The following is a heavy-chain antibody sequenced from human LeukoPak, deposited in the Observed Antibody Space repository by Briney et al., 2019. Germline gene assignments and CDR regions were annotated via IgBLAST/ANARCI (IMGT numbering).Heavy chain of an antibody. Sequence: PSETLSLTCTVSGGSIGSSSYYWGWIRQPPGKGLEWIGSVYYSGSTYYNPSLKSRVTISVDTSKNQFPLKLSSVTAADTAVYYCARHQTHGSGSFDPWGQGTLVTVSS. CDR2: VYYSGST. CDR1: GGSIGSSSYY. V-gene: IGHV4-39*01. J-gene: IGHJ5*02. D-gene: IGHD3-10*01. CDR3: ARHQTHGSGSFDP.